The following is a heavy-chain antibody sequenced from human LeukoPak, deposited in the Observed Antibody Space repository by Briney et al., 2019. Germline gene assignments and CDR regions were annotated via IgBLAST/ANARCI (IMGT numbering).Heavy chain of an antibody. D-gene: IGHD5-18*01. CDR1: GGTFSGYA. J-gene: IGHJ4*02. CDR3: ARGGSDKGYSYGL. CDR2: IIPIFGTA. V-gene: IGHV1-69*13. Sequence: ASVKVSCKASGGTFSGYAISWVRQAPGQGLEWMGGIIPIFGTANYAQKFQGRVTITADESTSTAYMELSSLRSDDTAVYYCARGGSDKGYSYGLWGQGTLVTVSS.